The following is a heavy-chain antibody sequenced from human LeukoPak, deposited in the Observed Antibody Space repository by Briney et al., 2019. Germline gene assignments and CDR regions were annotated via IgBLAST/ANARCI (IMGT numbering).Heavy chain of an antibody. CDR1: GFTFSSYG. V-gene: IGHV3-30*18. D-gene: IGHD2-21*02. CDR2: ISYDGSIK. Sequence: PGRSLRLSCAASGFTFSSYGMHWVRQAPGKGLEWAAVISYDGSIKHYAGSVKGRCTISRDNSKSTLYLQVNSLRAEDTAVYYCAKGCGPTCYSDFDYWGQGILDTVSS. CDR3: AKGCGPTCYSDFDY. J-gene: IGHJ4*02.